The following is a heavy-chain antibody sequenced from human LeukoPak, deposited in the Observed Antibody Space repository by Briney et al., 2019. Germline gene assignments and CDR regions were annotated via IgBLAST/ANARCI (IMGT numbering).Heavy chain of an antibody. Sequence: LETLSLTCTVSGGSPRGYDWGWGREPPGRELEWIGPIFYNKTTYFNPSLQSRITISQDTPKNQFSLKLKSVTAADTAVYYCARYGGSPSSNGESPSAYFDYWGPGSLVTVSS. V-gene: IGHV4-59*12. CDR1: GGSPRGYD. CDR2: IFYNKTT. D-gene: IGHD1-26*01. CDR3: ARYGGSPSSNGESPSAYFDY. J-gene: IGHJ4*02.